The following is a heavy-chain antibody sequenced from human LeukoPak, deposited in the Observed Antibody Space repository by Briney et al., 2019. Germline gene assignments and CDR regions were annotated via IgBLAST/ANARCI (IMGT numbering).Heavy chain of an antibody. V-gene: IGHV1-46*01. D-gene: IGHD2-2*01. CDR1: GYTFTSYY. CDR3: ARGRSGYCSSTSCSLAY. Sequence: ASVKVSCKASGYTFTSYYMHWVRQAPGQGLEWMGIINPSGGSTSYAQKFQGRVNMTRDTSTSTVYMELSSLRSEDTAVYYCARGRSGYCSSTSCSLAYWGQGTLVTVSS. J-gene: IGHJ4*02. CDR2: INPSGGST.